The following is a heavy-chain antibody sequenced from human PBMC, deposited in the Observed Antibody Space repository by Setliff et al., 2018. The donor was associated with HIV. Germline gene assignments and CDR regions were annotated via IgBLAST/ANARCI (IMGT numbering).Heavy chain of an antibody. CDR2: INPNSGGT. D-gene: IGHD6-19*01. CDR1: GYTFTGYY. V-gene: IGHV1-2*02. J-gene: IGHJ6*03. CDR3: ARDSKIAVAGGDYDYMDV. Sequence: ASVKVSCKASGYTFTGYYMHWVRQAPGQGLEWMGWINPNSGGTNYAQKFQGRVTMTRDTSISTAYMELSRLRSDDTAVYYCARDSKIAVAGGDYDYMDVWGKGTTVTVSS.